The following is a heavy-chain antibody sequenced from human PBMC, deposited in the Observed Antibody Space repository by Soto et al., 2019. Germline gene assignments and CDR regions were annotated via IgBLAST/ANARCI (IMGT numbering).Heavy chain of an antibody. Sequence: SDTLSLTCTVSGGSISSYYWSWIRQPPGKGLEWIGYIYYSGSTNYNPSLKSRVTISVDTSKNQFSLKLSSVTAADTAVYYCARDLSGYGPYHYFMYFWGKGTTVTVSS. CDR2: IYYSGST. J-gene: IGHJ6*03. D-gene: IGHD5-12*01. CDR3: ARDLSGYGPYHYFMYF. CDR1: GGSISSYY. V-gene: IGHV4-59*01.